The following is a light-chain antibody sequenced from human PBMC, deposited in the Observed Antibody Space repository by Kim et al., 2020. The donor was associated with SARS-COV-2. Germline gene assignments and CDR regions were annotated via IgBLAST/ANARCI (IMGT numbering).Light chain of an antibody. J-gene: IGKJ5*01. V-gene: IGKV1-13*02. CDR3: QQFNSFLIT. Sequence: AIQLTQSPSSLSASVGDRVTITCRASQGIGSDLAWYQQKPGKPPKLLIFGASHLETGVPTRFSGSGSGTDFTLTISSLYTEDFATYYCQQFNSFLITFGQGTRLEIK. CDR2: GAS. CDR1: QGIGSD.